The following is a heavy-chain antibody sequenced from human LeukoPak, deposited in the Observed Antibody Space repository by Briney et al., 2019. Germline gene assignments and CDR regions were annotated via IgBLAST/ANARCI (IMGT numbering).Heavy chain of an antibody. CDR3: AKDHHTGGFESDY. CDR2: IWYDGSYK. Sequence: GRSLRLSCAASGFTFSGYAMQWVRQAPAKGLEWVAIIWYDGSYKYYADSVKGLFTISRDNSKNTVYLQMNSLISEDTADYYCAKDHHTGGFESDYWGQGTLVAVSS. J-gene: IGHJ4*02. V-gene: IGHV3-33*06. CDR1: GFTFSGYA. D-gene: IGHD5-18*01.